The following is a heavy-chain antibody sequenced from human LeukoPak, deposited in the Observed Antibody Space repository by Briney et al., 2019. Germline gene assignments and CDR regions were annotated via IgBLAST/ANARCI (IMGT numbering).Heavy chain of an antibody. J-gene: IGHJ4*02. Sequence: SETLSLTCTVSGGSISSYYWSWIRQPPGKGLEWIGYIYYSGSTNYNPSLKSRVTISVDTSKNQFSLKLSSVTAADTAVYYCARVGYSYEVDYWGQGTLVTVSS. CDR3: ARVGYSYEVDY. CDR1: GGSISSYY. V-gene: IGHV4-59*01. CDR2: IYYSGST. D-gene: IGHD5-18*01.